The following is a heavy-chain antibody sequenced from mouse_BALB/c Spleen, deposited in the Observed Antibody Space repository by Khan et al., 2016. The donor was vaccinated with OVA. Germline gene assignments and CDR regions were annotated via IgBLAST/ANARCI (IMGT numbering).Heavy chain of an antibody. CDR2: INTYTGEP. CDR1: GYTFTNFG. D-gene: IGHD2-10*01. CDR3: ARPPYFSYILAY. Sequence: QIQLVQSGPELKKPGETVKISCKASGYTFTNFGLNWVKQAPGKGLEWMGWINTYTGEPTYADDFKGRFAFSLETSASTAYLQINNLKNEDAATYFCARPPYFSYILAYWGQGTSVTVSS. J-gene: IGHJ4*01. V-gene: IGHV9-3-1*01.